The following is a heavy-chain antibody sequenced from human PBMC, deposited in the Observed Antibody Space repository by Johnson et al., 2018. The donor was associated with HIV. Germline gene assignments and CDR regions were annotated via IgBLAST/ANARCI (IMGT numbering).Heavy chain of an antibody. CDR2: IYSGGST. Sequence: QVQLVESGGGVVQPGRSLRLSCAASGFTFSSYAMHWVRQAPGKGLEWVSVIYSGGSTYCADSVKGRFTISRDNSNKTVYLQMNSLRPEDTAVYYCARSSGYYGTDAFDIWGQGTMVTVSS. CDR1: GFTFSSYA. V-gene: IGHV3-NL1*01. J-gene: IGHJ3*02. CDR3: ARSSGYYGTDAFDI. D-gene: IGHD3-22*01.